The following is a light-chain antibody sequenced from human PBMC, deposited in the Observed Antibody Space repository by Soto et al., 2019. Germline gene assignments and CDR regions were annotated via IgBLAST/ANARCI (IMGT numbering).Light chain of an antibody. V-gene: IGKV3D-20*02. CDR1: QSLSSIY. J-gene: IGKJ4*01. CDR3: QQLNSYPLT. CDR2: DAS. Sequence: EIVLTQSPGTLSLSPGQGATLSCMASQSLSSIYLAWYQQKPGQAPRLLIYDASNRATGIPARFSGSGSGTDFTLTISSLQPEDFATYYCQQLNSYPLTFGGGTKVDIK.